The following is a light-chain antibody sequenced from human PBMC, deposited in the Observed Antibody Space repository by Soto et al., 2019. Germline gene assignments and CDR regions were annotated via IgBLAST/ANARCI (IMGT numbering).Light chain of an antibody. Sequence: DIQMTQSPSSLSASVGDRVTITCRASQSISSYLNWYQQKPGKAPNLLIYTIFSLQSGVPSRFSGSGSGTDFTLTISSLQPEDFVTYYCQQSYSTPYTFGQGTKLEIK. CDR3: QQSYSTPYT. J-gene: IGKJ2*01. CDR1: QSISSY. CDR2: TIF. V-gene: IGKV1-39*01.